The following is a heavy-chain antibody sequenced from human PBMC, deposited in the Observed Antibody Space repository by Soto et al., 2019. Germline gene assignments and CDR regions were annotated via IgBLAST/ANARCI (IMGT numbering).Heavy chain of an antibody. CDR1: GYTFIGYY. Sequence: QVQLVQSGAEVKRPGASVKVSYETSGYTFIGYYVHWVRQVPGQGLEWMGWINPNNGGTKYAQRFQGRLTMTRDTSINTAYMELSRLTTDDTAVYYCARRRGNYPITEFLQYWGQGTLITVSS. CDR3: ARRRGNYPITEFLQY. V-gene: IGHV1-2*02. D-gene: IGHD3-10*01. J-gene: IGHJ1*01. CDR2: INPNNGGT.